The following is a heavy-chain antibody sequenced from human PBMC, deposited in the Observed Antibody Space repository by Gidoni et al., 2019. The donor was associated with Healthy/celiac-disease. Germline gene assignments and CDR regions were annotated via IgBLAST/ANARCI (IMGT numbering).Heavy chain of an antibody. D-gene: IGHD5-18*01. Sequence: EVQLVESGGGLVQPGGSLKLSCAASGFTFSGSAMHWVRQASGKGLEWVGRIRSKANSYATAYAASVKGRFTISRDDSKNTAYLQMNSLKTEDTAVYYCTRLLGSYGGYYYYGMDVWGQGTTVTVSS. CDR3: TRLLGSYGGYYYYGMDV. J-gene: IGHJ6*02. CDR2: IRSKANSYAT. CDR1: GFTFSGSA. V-gene: IGHV3-73*01.